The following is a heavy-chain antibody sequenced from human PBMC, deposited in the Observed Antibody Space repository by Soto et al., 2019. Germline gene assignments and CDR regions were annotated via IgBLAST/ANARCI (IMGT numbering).Heavy chain of an antibody. D-gene: IGHD5-12*01. CDR2: IAAYNGNT. Sequence: ASVKVSCKASGFIFTDYGISWVRQAPGQGLEWMGWIAAYNGNTNYAQKLQNRVTMTTDTSTSTDYMELRSMRTDDTTEYYCARVGTLVATITRFNDYWGQGTLVTVSS. V-gene: IGHV1-18*01. J-gene: IGHJ4*02. CDR3: ARVGTLVATITRFNDY. CDR1: GFIFTDYG.